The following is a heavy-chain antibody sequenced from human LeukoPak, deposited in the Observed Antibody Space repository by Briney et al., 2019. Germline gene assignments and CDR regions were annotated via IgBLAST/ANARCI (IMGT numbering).Heavy chain of an antibody. CDR2: TSSDLNVK. V-gene: IGHV3-30-3*01. CDR1: GFTFSSYV. J-gene: IGHJ4*02. Sequence: GGSLRLSCAASGFTFSSYVIHWVRQAPGKGLEWVAVTSSDLNVKLYADSVKGRFTISRDNSRSTLYLQMNSLRPEDTAIYYCAREGYYGSGSPPSLYFDYWGQGTLVTVSS. CDR3: AREGYYGSGSPPSLYFDY. D-gene: IGHD3-10*01.